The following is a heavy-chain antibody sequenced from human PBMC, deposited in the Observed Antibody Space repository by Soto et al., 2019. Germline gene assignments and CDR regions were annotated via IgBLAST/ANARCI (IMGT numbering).Heavy chain of an antibody. J-gene: IGHJ6*02. V-gene: IGHV3-33*01. CDR2: IWYDGSNK. CDR3: ARDTAMVVYYYGMDV. Sequence: QVQLVESGGGVVQPGRSLRLSCAASGFTFSSYGMHWVRQAPGKGLEWVAVIWYDGSNKYYVDSVKGRFTISRDNSKNTLYLQMNSLRAEDTAVYYCARDTAMVVYYYGMDVWGQGTTVTVSS. CDR1: GFTFSSYG. D-gene: IGHD5-18*01.